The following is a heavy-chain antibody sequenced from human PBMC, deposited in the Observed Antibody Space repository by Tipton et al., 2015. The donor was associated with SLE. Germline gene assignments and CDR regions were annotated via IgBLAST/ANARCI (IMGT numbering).Heavy chain of an antibody. D-gene: IGHD2-2*01. CDR3: ARWHASASYFDS. CDR2: IYHSGST. CDR1: GYSISSGYY. J-gene: IGHJ4*02. Sequence: LRLSCSVSGYSISSGYYWGWIRQPPGKGLEWIGSIYHSGSTYYNPSLKSRVTISVDTSKNQFSLKLSSVTAADTAVYYCARWHASASYFDSWGQGTLVTVSS. V-gene: IGHV4-38-2*01.